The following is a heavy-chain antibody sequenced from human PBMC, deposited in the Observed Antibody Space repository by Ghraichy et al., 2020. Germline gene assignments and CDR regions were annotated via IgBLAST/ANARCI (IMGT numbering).Heavy chain of an antibody. J-gene: IGHJ4*02. CDR3: ARIRALEGDYYGYYFDY. CDR1: GFSLSNARMG. Sequence: SGPTLVKPTETLTLTCTVSGFSLSNARMGVSWIRQPPGKALEWLAHIFSNDEKSYSTSLKSRLTISKDTSKSQVVLTMTNMDPVDTATYYCARIRALEGDYYGYYFDYWGQGTLVTVSS. CDR2: IFSNDEK. D-gene: IGHD4-17*01. V-gene: IGHV2-26*01.